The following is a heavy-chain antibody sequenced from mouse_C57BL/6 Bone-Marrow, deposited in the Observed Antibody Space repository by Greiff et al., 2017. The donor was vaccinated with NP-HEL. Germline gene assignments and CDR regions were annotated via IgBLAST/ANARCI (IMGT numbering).Heavy chain of an antibody. CDR1: GYTFTSYG. D-gene: IGHD1-1*01. Sequence: QVHVKQSGAELARPGASVKLSCKASGYTFTSYGISWVKQRTGQGLEWIGEIYPRSGNTYYNEKFKGKATLTADKSSSTAYMELRSLTSEDSAVYFCARWGYYGSSHTDYWGQGTTLTVSS. CDR3: ARWGYYGSSHTDY. J-gene: IGHJ2*01. CDR2: IYPRSGNT. V-gene: IGHV1-81*01.